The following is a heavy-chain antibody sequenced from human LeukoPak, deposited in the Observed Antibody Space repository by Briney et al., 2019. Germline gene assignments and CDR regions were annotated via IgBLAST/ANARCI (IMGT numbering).Heavy chain of an antibody. CDR1: GYTFTSYY. J-gene: IGHJ5*02. CDR2: INPSGGST. V-gene: IGHV1-46*01. D-gene: IGHD3-22*01. CDR3: ARDSSGYDNWFDP. Sequence: ASVNVSCKASGYTFTSYYMHWVRQAPGQGLEWMGIINPSGGSTIYAQKFQGRVTMTRDMSTSTVYMELSSLRSEDTAVYYCARDSSGYDNWFDPWGQGTLVTVSS.